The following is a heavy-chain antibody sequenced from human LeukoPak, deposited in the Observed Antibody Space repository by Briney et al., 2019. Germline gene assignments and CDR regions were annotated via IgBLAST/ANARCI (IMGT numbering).Heavy chain of an antibody. CDR1: GFTFSSYA. D-gene: IGHD4-11*01. V-gene: IGHV3-23*01. CDR3: AKDRDYSNYARYDY. J-gene: IGHJ4*02. CDR2: ISGSSTST. Sequence: QPGGSLKLSCAASGFTFSSYAMSWVRQAPGKGLEWVSAISGSSTSTFYADSVKGRFTISRDNSKNTLYLQMNSLRAEDTAVYYCAKDRDYSNYARYDYWGQGTLVTVSS.